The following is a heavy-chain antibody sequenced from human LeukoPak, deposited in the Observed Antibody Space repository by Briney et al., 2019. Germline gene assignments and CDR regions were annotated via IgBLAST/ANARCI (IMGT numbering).Heavy chain of an antibody. CDR1: GYTFTSYY. CDR2: INPSGGST. V-gene: IGHV1-46*01. D-gene: IGHD3-3*01. Sequence: GASVKVSCKASGYTFTSYYMHWVRQAPGQGLEWMGIINPSGGSTSYAQKFQGRVTMTRDTSTSTVYMELSSLRSEDTAVYYCARPSGPTYYDFWSGTRLDAFDIWGQGTMVTVSS. J-gene: IGHJ3*02. CDR3: ARPSGPTYYDFWSGTRLDAFDI.